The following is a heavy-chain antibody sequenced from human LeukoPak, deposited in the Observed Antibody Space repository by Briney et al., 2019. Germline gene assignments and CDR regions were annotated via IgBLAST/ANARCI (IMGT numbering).Heavy chain of an antibody. D-gene: IGHD5-18*01. CDR1: GFTFSSYG. CDR3: AKVHRGYSYGYRPSAPSSGVYYFDY. V-gene: IGHV3-30*02. J-gene: IGHJ4*02. CDR2: IRYDGSNK. Sequence: GGSLRLSCAASGFTFSSYGMHWVRQAPGKGLEWVASIRYDGSNKYYADSVKGRFTISRDNSKNTLYLQMNSLRAEDAAVYYCAKVHRGYSYGYRPSAPSSGVYYFDYWGQGTLVTVSS.